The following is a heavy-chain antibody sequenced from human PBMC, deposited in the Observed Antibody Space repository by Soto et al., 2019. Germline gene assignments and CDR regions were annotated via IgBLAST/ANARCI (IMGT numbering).Heavy chain of an antibody. V-gene: IGHV3-7*01. CDR2: IKQDGSQN. J-gene: IGHJ4*02. CDR1: GFTFSNYW. Sequence: EVQLVESGGGLVQPGGSLRLSCAASGFTFSNYWMSWVRQAPGKGLEWVANIKQDGSQNYYVDSVKGRFTTSRDNTKNSFYLQMNSLRAEDTAVYYCARDHIKCWKFDYWGRGPLVTVSS. CDR3: ARDHIKCWKFDY. D-gene: IGHD1-1*01.